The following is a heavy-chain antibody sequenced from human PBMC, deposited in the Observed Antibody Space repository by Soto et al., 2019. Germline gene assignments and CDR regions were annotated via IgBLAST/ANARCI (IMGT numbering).Heavy chain of an antibody. Sequence: EVQLVESGGGLVQPGGSLRLSCATSGFILSDCAMNWVRQAPGTGLEWVSYIISSSSVIDYADSVKGRFTVSRDNARNALYLQMNSLRAEDTAVYYCARDLSWGSNWYYYMDVWGKGTTVTVSS. D-gene: IGHD7-27*01. V-gene: IGHV3-48*01. CDR2: IISSSSVI. J-gene: IGHJ6*03. CDR3: ARDLSWGSNWYYYMDV. CDR1: GFILSDCA.